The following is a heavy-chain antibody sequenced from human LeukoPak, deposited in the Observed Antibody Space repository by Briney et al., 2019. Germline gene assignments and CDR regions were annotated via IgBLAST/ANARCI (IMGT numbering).Heavy chain of an antibody. CDR1: GFTFSSYA. CDR2: ISGHSSTI. D-gene: IGHD4-23*01. V-gene: IGHV3-48*01. Sequence: GGSLRLSCAASGFTFSSYAMHWVRQAPGKGLEWISYISGHSSTIYFADSVKGRFTISRDNARNSLYLQMNSLRAEDTAVYYCARDFNYGGNFDYWGQGTLVTVSS. J-gene: IGHJ4*02. CDR3: ARDFNYGGNFDY.